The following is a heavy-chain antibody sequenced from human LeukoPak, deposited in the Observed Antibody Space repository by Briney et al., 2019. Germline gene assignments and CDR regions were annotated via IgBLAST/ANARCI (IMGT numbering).Heavy chain of an antibody. CDR1: GFTFSSYS. V-gene: IGHV3-21*01. J-gene: IGHJ3*02. CDR3: ARVLRSSSRLNI. D-gene: IGHD6-13*01. CDR2: ISSSSIYM. Sequence: KPGGSLRLSCATSGFTFSSYSINWVRQAPGKGLEWVSSISSSSIYMYYADSVKGRFTISRDNAKNSLYLQMNSLRAEDTAVYYCARVLRSSSRLNIWGLGTMVTVSS.